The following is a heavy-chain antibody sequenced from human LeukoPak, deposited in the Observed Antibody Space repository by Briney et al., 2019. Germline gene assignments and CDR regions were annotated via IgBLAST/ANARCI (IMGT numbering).Heavy chain of an antibody. CDR1: GGSISSYY. Sequence: SETLSLTCTVSGGSISSYYWSWLRQPPGKGLEWIGYIYYSGSTNYNPSLKSRVTIPVDTSKNQFSLKLSSVTAADTAVYYCARAVEMASFWSFDYWGQGTLVTVSS. V-gene: IGHV4-59*01. CDR2: IYYSGST. D-gene: IGHD5-24*01. CDR3: ARAVEMASFWSFDY. J-gene: IGHJ4*02.